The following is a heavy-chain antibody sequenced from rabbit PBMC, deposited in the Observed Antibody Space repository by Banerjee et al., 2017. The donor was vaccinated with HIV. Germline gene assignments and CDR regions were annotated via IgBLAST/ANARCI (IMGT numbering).Heavy chain of an antibody. Sequence: QEQLVESGGGLVTLGGSLKLSCKVSGIDFSVYGISWVRQAPGKGLEWIAYIYPDYGSTDYATWVNGRFTISLDNAQNTVFLQMTSLTAADTATYFCAGSSFYASTSGYGGYGFATGFDLWGPGTLVTVS. J-gene: IGHJ4*01. CDR1: GIDFSVYG. V-gene: IGHV1S47*01. CDR2: IYPDYGST. CDR3: AGSSFYASTSGYGGYGFATGFDL. D-gene: IGHD1-1*01.